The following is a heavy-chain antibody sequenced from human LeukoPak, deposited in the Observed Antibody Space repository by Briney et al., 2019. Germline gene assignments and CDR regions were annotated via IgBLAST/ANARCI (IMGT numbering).Heavy chain of an antibody. D-gene: IGHD4-17*01. J-gene: IGHJ4*02. V-gene: IGHV3-7*01. CDR3: TRDEDATETTYRSDH. Sequence: GGSLRLSCAASGFTFSTYLMSWVRQAPGKGLEWVGNIKEDGSEKYYIDSVKGRFTISRDNAKNLLFLQMNSLRAEDTAVYYCTRDEDATETTYRSDHWGQGTLVTVSS. CDR2: IKEDGSEK. CDR1: GFTFSTYL.